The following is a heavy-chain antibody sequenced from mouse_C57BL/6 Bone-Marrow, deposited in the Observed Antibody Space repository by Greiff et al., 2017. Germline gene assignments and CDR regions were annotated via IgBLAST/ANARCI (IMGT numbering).Heavy chain of an antibody. J-gene: IGHJ4*01. CDR2: IDPEDGDT. D-gene: IGHD3-1*01. Sequence: EVQLQQSGAELVRPGASVKLSCTASGFNIKDYYMHWVKQRPEQGLEWIGRIDPEDGDTEYAPKFQGKATMTADTSSNTAYLQLSSLTSEDTAVYYCTTIGYSSPYYAMDYWGQGTSVTVSS. V-gene: IGHV14-1*01. CDR1: GFNIKDYY. CDR3: TTIGYSSPYYAMDY.